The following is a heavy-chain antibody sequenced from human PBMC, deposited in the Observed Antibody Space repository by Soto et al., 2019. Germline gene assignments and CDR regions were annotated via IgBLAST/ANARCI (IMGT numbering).Heavy chain of an antibody. CDR3: AKDFVYDSSGYLPYFDS. D-gene: IGHD3-22*01. J-gene: IGHJ4*02. CDR1: GGTFSSYT. Sequence: SVKVSCKASGGTFSSYTISWVRQAPGQGLEWMGRIIPILGIANYAQKFQGRVTITADKSTSTAYMELSSLRSEDTAVYYCAKDFVYDSSGYLPYFDSWHEAPLVTVSS. CDR2: IIPILGIA. V-gene: IGHV1-69*04.